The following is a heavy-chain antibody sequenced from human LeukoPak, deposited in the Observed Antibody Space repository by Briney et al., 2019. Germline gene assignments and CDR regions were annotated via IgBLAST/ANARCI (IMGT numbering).Heavy chain of an antibody. CDR2: IKPDGSAK. J-gene: IGHJ4*02. CDR3: GRDPDY. V-gene: IGHV3-7*01. CDR1: GFTLSTYW. Sequence: GGSLRLSCAASGFTLSTYWMNWVCQAPGKGLEWVASIKPDGSAKYYVDSVKGRFTISKDNAKKSLYLQMNSLRVEDTAMYYCGRDPDYWGQGTLVTVSS.